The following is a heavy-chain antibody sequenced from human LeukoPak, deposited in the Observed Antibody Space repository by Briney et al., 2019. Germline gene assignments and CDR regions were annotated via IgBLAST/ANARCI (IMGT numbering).Heavy chain of an antibody. CDR1: SGSISSSPFY. J-gene: IGHJ4*02. CDR3: ARSVASAGTSHWGY. CDR2: IYNTRST. D-gene: IGHD6-13*01. V-gene: IGHV4-39*01. Sequence: PSETLSLTCIVSSGSISSSPFYWGWIRQPPGEGLEWIGSIYNTRSTHYNPSLKSRITISIDMSRDQFSLKLSSVTAADTGVYYWARSVASAGTSHWGYWGQGSLVTVSS.